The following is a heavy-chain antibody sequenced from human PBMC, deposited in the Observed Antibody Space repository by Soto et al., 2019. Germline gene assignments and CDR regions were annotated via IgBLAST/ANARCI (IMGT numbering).Heavy chain of an antibody. CDR1: GFTFRAYS. J-gene: IGHJ4*02. V-gene: IGHV3-7*05. CDR3: ARRREGTGRTLDY. Sequence: EVHLVESGGGLVQRGGSLRLSCAASGFTFRAYSMSWVRQAPGKGLEWVANIDQDGSGKYYVDSVRGRFTISRDNAHNSLYLQTNSLRDEDTAVYFCARRREGTGRTLDYWGQGTLVTVSS. CDR2: IDQDGSGK. D-gene: IGHD1-1*01.